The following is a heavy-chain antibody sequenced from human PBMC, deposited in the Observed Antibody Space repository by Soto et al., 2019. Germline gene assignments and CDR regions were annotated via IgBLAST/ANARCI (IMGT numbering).Heavy chain of an antibody. CDR2: ISGSGGST. CDR1: GFTFSSYA. V-gene: IGHV3-23*01. J-gene: IGHJ4*02. Sequence: EVQLLESGGGLVQPGGSLRLSCAASGFTFSSYAMSWVRQAPGKGLEWVSAISGSGGSTYYADSVKGRFTISRDNSKNKLYLQMNSLRAEDTAVYYCAKDALGYCSGGSCFPFDYWGQGTLVTVSS. D-gene: IGHD2-15*01. CDR3: AKDALGYCSGGSCFPFDY.